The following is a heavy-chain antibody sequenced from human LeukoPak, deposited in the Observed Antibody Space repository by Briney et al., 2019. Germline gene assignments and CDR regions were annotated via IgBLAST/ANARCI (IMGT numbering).Heavy chain of an antibody. CDR3: ARDSPSIVVVPAAIAVGWFDP. Sequence: SVKVSCKASGGTFSSYAISWVRQAPGQGLKWMGRIIPIFGTANYAQKFQGRVTITTDESTSTAYMELSSLRSEDTAVYYCARDSPSIVVVPAAIAVGWFDPWGQGTLVTVSS. J-gene: IGHJ5*02. CDR1: GGTFSSYA. CDR2: IIPIFGTA. D-gene: IGHD2-2*01. V-gene: IGHV1-69*05.